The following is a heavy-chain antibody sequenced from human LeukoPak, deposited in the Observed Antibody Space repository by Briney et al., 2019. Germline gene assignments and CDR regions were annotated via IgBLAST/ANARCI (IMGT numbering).Heavy chain of an antibody. CDR1: GFTFSSYW. V-gene: IGHV3-48*04. J-gene: IGHJ4*02. CDR3: ARDPSLAVAGFFDY. Sequence: PGGSLRLSCAASGFTFSSYWMSWVRQAPGKGLEWVSYISSSGSTIYYADSVKGRFTISRDNAKNSLYLQMNSLRAEDTAVYYCARDPSLAVAGFFDYWGQGTLVTVSS. CDR2: ISSSGSTI. D-gene: IGHD6-19*01.